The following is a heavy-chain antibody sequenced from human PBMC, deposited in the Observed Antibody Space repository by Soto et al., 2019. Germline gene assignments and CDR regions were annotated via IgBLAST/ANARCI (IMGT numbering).Heavy chain of an antibody. CDR1: GFTFSSYA. J-gene: IGHJ4*02. CDR2: ISGSGGST. V-gene: IGHV3-23*01. D-gene: IGHD4-17*01. CDR3: AKVPREEIYGDYVLPGWVDY. Sequence: GGSLRLSCAASGFTFSSYAMSWVRQAPGKGLEWVSAISGSGGSTYYADSVKGRFTISRDNSKNTLYLQMNSLRAEDTAVYYCAKVPREEIYGDYVLPGWVDYWGQGTLVTVSS.